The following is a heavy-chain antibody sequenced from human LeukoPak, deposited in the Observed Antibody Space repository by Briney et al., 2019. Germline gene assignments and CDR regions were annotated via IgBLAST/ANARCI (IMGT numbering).Heavy chain of an antibody. D-gene: IGHD1-26*01. CDR2: ISAYNGNT. CDR1: GYSFSSYG. V-gene: IGHV1-18*03. Sequence: GASVKVSCKASGYSFSSYGISWVRQAPGQGLEWMGWISAYNGNTKYAQKLQGRVTMTTDTSTSTAYMELMSLRSDDMAVFYCARGGIVGATRPTYFDYWGQGTLVTVSS. CDR3: ARGGIVGATRPTYFDY. J-gene: IGHJ4*02.